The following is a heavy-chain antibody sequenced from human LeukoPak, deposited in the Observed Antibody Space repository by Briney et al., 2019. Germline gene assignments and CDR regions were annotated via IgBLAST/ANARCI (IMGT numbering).Heavy chain of an antibody. Sequence: SETLSLTCTVSGGSISSSSYYWGWIRQPPGKGLEWIGRIYYSGSTYYNPSLKSRVTISVDTSKNQFSLKLSSVTAADTAVYYCARVSGYWFGESRQDWGQGTLVTVSS. V-gene: IGHV4-39*07. CDR2: IYYSGST. D-gene: IGHD3-10*01. CDR3: ARVSGYWFGESRQD. J-gene: IGHJ4*02. CDR1: GGSISSSSYY.